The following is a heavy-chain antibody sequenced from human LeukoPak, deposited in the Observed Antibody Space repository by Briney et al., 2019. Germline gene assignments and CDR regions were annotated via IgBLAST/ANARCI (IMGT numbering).Heavy chain of an antibody. Sequence: SETLSLTCTVSGGSISTFSWSWIRQFPGKGLEWIGSIYIKSTNYNPSLKSRVAISLDTSKNQCSLRLDSVTTADTAVYYCARDTTVASGMQYWGQGTLVTVSS. CDR1: GGSISTFS. D-gene: IGHD6-19*01. CDR2: IYIKST. CDR3: ARDTTVASGMQY. J-gene: IGHJ4*02. V-gene: IGHV4-59*01.